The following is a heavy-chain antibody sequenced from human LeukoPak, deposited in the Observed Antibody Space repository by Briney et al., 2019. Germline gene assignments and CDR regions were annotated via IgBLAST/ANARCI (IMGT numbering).Heavy chain of an antibody. Sequence: GGSLRLSCAASRFTFSYYYMSWSRQAPGRVLERVSYISNSGTTRYYADSQKGRFPISSHNANNPLYLQTDSLRAEHMAVYYCARDQTGITVTATGWFDPWGQGTLVTVSS. CDR2: ISNSGTTR. J-gene: IGHJ5*02. CDR3: ARDQTGITVTATGWFDP. D-gene: IGHD1-20*01. V-gene: IGHV3-11*01. CDR1: RFTFSYYY.